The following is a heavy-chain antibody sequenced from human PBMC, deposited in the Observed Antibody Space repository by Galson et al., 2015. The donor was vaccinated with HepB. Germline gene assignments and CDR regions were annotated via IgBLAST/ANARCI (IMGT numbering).Heavy chain of an antibody. CDR3: ARVKREEWYQYYFHGMDV. Sequence: SLRLSCAAPGFIISMHWMTWVRLPPGKGLEWVANIKEDGSEENYVDSVKGRFTISRDNAKNSLYLQMNSLRVEDTAVYYCARVKREEWYQYYFHGMDVWGQGTTVTVSS. CDR2: IKEDGSEE. J-gene: IGHJ6*02. CDR1: GFIISMHW. D-gene: IGHD3-3*01. V-gene: IGHV3-7*05.